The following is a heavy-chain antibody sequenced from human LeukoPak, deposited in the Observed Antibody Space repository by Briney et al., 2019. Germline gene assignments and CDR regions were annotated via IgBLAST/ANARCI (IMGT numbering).Heavy chain of an antibody. V-gene: IGHV3-7*01. CDR3: ARDSSPDSATTYYDALNM. CDR1: GFSFRRFW. J-gene: IGHJ3*02. Sequence: PGGSLRLSCAGSGFSFRRFWMTWVRQAPGRGLEWVANINGDGDGKRYADSVKDRFTISRDNARSLVFLQFHSLRDEDTALYYCARDSSPDSATTYYDALNMWGQGTMVTVSS. D-gene: IGHD1-1*01. CDR2: INGDGDGK.